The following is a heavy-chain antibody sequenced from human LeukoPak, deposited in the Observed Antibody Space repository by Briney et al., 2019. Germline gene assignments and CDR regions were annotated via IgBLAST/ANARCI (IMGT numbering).Heavy chain of an antibody. CDR2: IKEDGSET. V-gene: IGHV3-7*03. CDR3: ARGRFLEWFDAFDI. D-gene: IGHD3-3*01. J-gene: IGHJ3*02. CDR1: GLTFSNYW. Sequence: GGPLRLSCTASGLTFSNYWMSWVRQAPGKGLEWVANIKEDGSETYYVDSVKGRFTISRDNAKNSLYLQMNSLRAEDTAVYYCARGRFLEWFDAFDIWGQGTMVTVSS.